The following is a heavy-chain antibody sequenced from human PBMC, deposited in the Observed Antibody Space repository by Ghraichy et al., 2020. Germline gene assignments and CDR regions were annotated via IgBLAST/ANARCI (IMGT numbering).Heavy chain of an antibody. V-gene: IGHV3-21*01. CDR2: ISSNSSYI. Sequence: GGSLRLSCAASGFTFSSYSMNWVRQAPGKGLEWVSSISSNSSYIYYADSVKGRFTISRDNAKNSLYLQMNSLRAEDTAVYYCARGVAGTRAGFDYWGQGTLVTVSS. CDR1: GFTFSSYS. D-gene: IGHD2-15*01. J-gene: IGHJ4*02. CDR3: ARGVAGTRAGFDY.